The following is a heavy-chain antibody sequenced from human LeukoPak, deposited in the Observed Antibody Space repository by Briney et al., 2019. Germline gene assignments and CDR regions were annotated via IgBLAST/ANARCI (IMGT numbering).Heavy chain of an antibody. Sequence: GGSLRLSCAASGFTFSSYAMSWVRQAPGKGLEWVAVISYDGSNKYYADSVKGRFTISRDNSKNTLYLQMNSLRAEDTAVYYCAREFTAMAFDYWGQGALVTVSS. CDR3: AREFTAMAFDY. CDR1: GFTFSSYA. J-gene: IGHJ4*02. CDR2: ISYDGSNK. D-gene: IGHD5-18*01. V-gene: IGHV3-30-3*01.